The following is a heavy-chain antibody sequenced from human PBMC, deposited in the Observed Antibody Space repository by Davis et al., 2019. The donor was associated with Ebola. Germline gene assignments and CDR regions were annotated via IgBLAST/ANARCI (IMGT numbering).Heavy chain of an antibody. D-gene: IGHD2-21*02. CDR1: GFTFSNAW. J-gene: IGHJ1*01. Sequence: PGGSLRLSCAASGFTFSNAWMSWVRQAPGKGLEWVSSMNSAGSFEYYADSVKGRFTISRDNGKDSLYLHMDSLRAEDTGLYYCAKSGGDCYSRGDCYFQSWGQGTLLIVSA. CDR3: AKSGGDCYSRGDCYFQS. V-gene: IGHV3-21*01. CDR2: MNSAGSFE.